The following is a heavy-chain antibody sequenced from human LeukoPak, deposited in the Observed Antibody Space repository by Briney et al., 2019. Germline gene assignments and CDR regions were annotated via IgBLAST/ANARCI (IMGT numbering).Heavy chain of an antibody. CDR3: ARDSGSSSWYNY. CDR2: INAGNGNT. Sequence: ASVKVSCKASGYTFTNYAMHWVRQAPGQRLEWMGWINAGNGNTKYSQKFQGRVTITRDTSASTAYMELSSLRSEDTAVYYCARDSGSSSWYNYWGQGTLVTVSS. V-gene: IGHV1-3*01. J-gene: IGHJ4*02. D-gene: IGHD6-13*01. CDR1: GYTFTNYA.